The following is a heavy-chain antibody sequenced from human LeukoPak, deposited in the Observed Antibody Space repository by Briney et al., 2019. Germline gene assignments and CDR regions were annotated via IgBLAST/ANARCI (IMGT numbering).Heavy chain of an antibody. V-gene: IGHV4-4*02. CDR3: ARVGYSSSSGVGYYYYMDV. CDR1: GGSISSSNW. CDR2: IYHSGST. D-gene: IGHD6-6*01. Sequence: PSETLSLTCAVSGGSISSSNWWSWVREPPGKGLEWIGEIYHSGSTNYNPSLKSRVTISVDKSKNQFSLKLSPVTAADTAVYYCARVGYSSSSGVGYYYYMDVWGKGTTVTVSS. J-gene: IGHJ6*03.